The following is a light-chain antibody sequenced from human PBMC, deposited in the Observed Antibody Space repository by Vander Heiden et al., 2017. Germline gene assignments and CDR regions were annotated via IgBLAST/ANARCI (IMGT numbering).Light chain of an antibody. CDR1: SNDIGTFNL. CDR2: EVN. Sequence: QSALTQPASVSGSPGQSITISCTGTSNDIGTFNLVSWYQQHPGKAPKLLIYEVNKRPSGVSNRFSGAKSGNTAAPTISGLQTEDEADYICCSSADGRSFDVIFGGGTKLTVL. CDR3: CSSADGRSFDVI. J-gene: IGLJ2*01. V-gene: IGLV2-23*02.